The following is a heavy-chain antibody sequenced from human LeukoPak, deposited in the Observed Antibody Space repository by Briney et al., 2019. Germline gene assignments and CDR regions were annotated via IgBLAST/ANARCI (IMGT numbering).Heavy chain of an antibody. CDR2: IYYSGST. Sequence: SETLSLTCTVSDGSISSHYWSWIRQPPWKGLEWIGYIYYSGSTNYNPSLKSRVTISVVTSKNQFSLKLSSVTAADTAIYYCASGSYYFDFWGQGTLVTVSS. CDR1: DGSISSHY. V-gene: IGHV4-59*11. J-gene: IGHJ4*02. CDR3: ASGSYYFDF. D-gene: IGHD1-26*01.